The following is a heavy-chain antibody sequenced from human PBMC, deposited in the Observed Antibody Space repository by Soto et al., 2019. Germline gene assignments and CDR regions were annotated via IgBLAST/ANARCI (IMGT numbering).Heavy chain of an antibody. D-gene: IGHD1-26*01. Sequence: GGSLRLSCAASGFTFSSQNMNWVRQAPGKALEWISHITSSGTSIYYADSVKGRFTISRDNAKNSLYLQMNNLRAEDTAIYYCARSGNYRLDCWGQGTQVTVSS. CDR2: ITSSGTSI. V-gene: IGHV3-48*01. CDR3: ARSGNYRLDC. J-gene: IGHJ4*02. CDR1: GFTFSSQN.